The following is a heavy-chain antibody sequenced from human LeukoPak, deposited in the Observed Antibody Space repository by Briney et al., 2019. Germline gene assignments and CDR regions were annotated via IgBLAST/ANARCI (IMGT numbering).Heavy chain of an antibody. CDR2: ISSSSSYI. D-gene: IGHD2-2*01. CDR1: GFTFSSYS. J-gene: IGHJ6*03. Sequence: VGSLRLSCAASGFTFSSYSMNWVRQAPGKGLEWVSSISSSSSYIYYAESVKGRFTISRDNAKNSLYLQMNSLRAEDTAVYYCARGYCSSTSCLYDYYYYYYMDVWGKGTTVTVSS. CDR3: ARGYCSSTSCLYDYYYYYYMDV. V-gene: IGHV3-21*01.